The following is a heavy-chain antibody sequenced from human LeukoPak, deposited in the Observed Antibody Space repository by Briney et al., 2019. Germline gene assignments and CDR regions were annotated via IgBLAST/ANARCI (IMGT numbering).Heavy chain of an antibody. CDR1: GYTFTGYY. CDR3: ARDRGATTTDYCYYMDV. J-gene: IGHJ6*03. V-gene: IGHV1-2*02. CDR2: INPNSGGT. D-gene: IGHD1-26*01. Sequence: GASVKVSCKASGYTFTGYYMHWVRQAPGQGLEWMGWINPNSGGTNYAQKFQGRVTMTRDTSISTAYMELSRLRSDDTAVYYCARDRGATTTDYCYYMDVWGKGTTVTVSS.